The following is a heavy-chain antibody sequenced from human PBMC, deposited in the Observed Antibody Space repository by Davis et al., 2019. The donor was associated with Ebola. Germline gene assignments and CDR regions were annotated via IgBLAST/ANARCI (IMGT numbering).Heavy chain of an antibody. CDR2: IGTAGDT. J-gene: IGHJ6*02. Sequence: GESLKISCAASGFTFSSYDMHWVRQATGKGLEWVSAIGTAGDTYYPGSVKGRFTIPRENAKNSLYLQMNSLRAEDTAVYYCARDLKGYYDSSGYYPYYYGMDVWGQGTTVTVSS. CDR3: ARDLKGYYDSSGYYPYYYGMDV. CDR1: GFTFSSYD. D-gene: IGHD3-22*01. V-gene: IGHV3-13*01.